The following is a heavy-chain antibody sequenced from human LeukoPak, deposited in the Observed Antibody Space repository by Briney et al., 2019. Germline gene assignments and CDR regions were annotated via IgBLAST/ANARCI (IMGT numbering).Heavy chain of an antibody. D-gene: IGHD7-27*01. CDR1: GFTFTSYA. CDR3: AQDLAWGAFDH. Sequence: QSGGSQRLSCAASGFTFTSYAMSWVRQAPGKGLEWVSGISPSGGGTYYADSVKGRFTISRDDSKNTLSLQMNSLRVEDTAVYYCAQDLAWGAFDHWGQGTLVTVSS. J-gene: IGHJ4*02. CDR2: ISPSGGGT. V-gene: IGHV3-23*01.